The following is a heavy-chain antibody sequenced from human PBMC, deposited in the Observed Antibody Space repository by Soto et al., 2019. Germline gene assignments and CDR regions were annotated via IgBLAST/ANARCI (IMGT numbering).Heavy chain of an antibody. V-gene: IGHV1-3*01. CDR1: GYTFTSYA. CDR2: INAGNGNT. J-gene: IGHJ6*02. CDR3: ASGLPGSSGIYYFYGMDV. D-gene: IGHD6-6*01. Sequence: ASVKVSCKASGYTFTSYAMHWVRQAPGQRLEWMGWINAGNGNTKYSQKFQGRVTITRDTSASTAYMELSSLRSEDTAVYYCASGLPGSSGIYYFYGMDVWGQGTTVTVSS.